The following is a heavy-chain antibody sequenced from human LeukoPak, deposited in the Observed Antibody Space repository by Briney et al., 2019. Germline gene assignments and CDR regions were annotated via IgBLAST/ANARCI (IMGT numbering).Heavy chain of an antibody. CDR3: ARNDGDYDY. J-gene: IGHJ4*02. V-gene: IGHV4-59*01. CDR1: GGSITNYY. CDR2: IYDTGST. D-gene: IGHD4-17*01. Sequence: PSGTLSLTCTVSGGSITNYYWSWIRQPPGKGLEWIGYIYDTGSTSYNPSLKSRVTISVDTSKNQFSLKINSVTAADTAVYYCARNDGDYDYWGQGTLVTVSS.